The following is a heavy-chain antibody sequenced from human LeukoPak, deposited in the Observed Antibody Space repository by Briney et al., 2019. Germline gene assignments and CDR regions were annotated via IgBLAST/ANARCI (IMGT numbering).Heavy chain of an antibody. CDR2: IKHDGSEE. CDR1: GFTFCRHW. J-gene: IGHJ4*02. Sequence: GSLILSCAGSGFTFCRHWMCWVRQAPGKGLEWVANIKHDGSEESYVDSVKGRFTVSRDNAKKSLYLQMNSLRAEDTAVYYCARGGGYPDYWGQGALVTVSS. V-gene: IGHV3-7*01. CDR3: ARGGGYPDY. D-gene: IGHD3-22*01.